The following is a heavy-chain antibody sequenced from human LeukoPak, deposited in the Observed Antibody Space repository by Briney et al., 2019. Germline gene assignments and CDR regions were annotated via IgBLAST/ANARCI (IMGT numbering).Heavy chain of an antibody. J-gene: IGHJ5*02. CDR2: IYHSGST. CDR1: GYSISSGYY. D-gene: IGHD2-21*02. V-gene: IGHV4-38-2*02. Sequence: PSETLSLTCTVSGYSISSGYYWGWIRQPPGKGLEWIGSIYHSGSTYYNPSLKSRVTISVDTSKNQFSLKLSSVTAADTAVYYCARDVCGGDCYSGDGNWFDRWGQGTLVTVSS. CDR3: ARDVCGGDCYSGDGNWFDR.